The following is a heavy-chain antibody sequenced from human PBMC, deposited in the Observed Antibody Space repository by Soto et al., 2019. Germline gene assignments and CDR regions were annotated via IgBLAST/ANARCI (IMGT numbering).Heavy chain of an antibody. CDR2: ISPYNGDT. Sequence: QVQLVQSGAEVKKPGASVKVSCTTSGYTFTLFGITWVRQAPGQGLEWMGWISPYNGDTKYAEKLEGRVTLTTDTSTYTAYMELTSLTSDDTAEYYCARGGQYRYFDYWGQGTLVTVCS. J-gene: IGHJ4*02. CDR1: GYTFTLFG. V-gene: IGHV1-18*01. CDR3: ARGGQYRYFDY. D-gene: IGHD2-2*02.